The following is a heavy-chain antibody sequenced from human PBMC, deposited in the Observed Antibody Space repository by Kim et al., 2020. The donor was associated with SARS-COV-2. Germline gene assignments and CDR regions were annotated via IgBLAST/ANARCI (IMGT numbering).Heavy chain of an antibody. Sequence: STDSAGSVKGRFTISRDNSKNTLYLQMNSLRAEDTAVYYCARDVVVYGMDVWGQGTTVTVSS. J-gene: IGHJ6*02. CDR3: ARDVVVYGMDV. V-gene: IGHV3-53*01. CDR2: ST. D-gene: IGHD2-2*01.